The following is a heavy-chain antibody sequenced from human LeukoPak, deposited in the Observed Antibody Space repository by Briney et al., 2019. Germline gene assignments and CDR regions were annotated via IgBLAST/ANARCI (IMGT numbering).Heavy chain of an antibody. CDR2: IYYSGST. V-gene: IGHV4-59*12. CDR3: ARDKVGATRYFDY. Sequence: SETLSLTCTVSGGSISSYYWSWIRQPPGKGLEWIGSIYYSGSTYYNPSLKSRVTISVDTSKNQFSLKLSSVTAADTAVYYCARDKVGATRYFDYWGQGTLVTVSS. D-gene: IGHD1-26*01. CDR1: GGSISSYY. J-gene: IGHJ4*02.